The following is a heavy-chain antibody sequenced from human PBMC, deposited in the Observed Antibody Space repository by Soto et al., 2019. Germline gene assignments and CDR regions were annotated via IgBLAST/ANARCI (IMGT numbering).Heavy chain of an antibody. J-gene: IGHJ4*02. CDR3: VKHNLWAFDS. CDR2: IHPSDSRT. D-gene: IGHD3-10*01. Sequence: PGESLKISCRASGYSFTSQWIGWVRQMPEKGLDFMGIIHPSDSRTLYSPAFQGQVTLSVDKSTSTAYLQWSSLRASDSAIYYCVKHNLWAFDSWGQGALVTVSS. V-gene: IGHV5-51*01. CDR1: GYSFTSQW.